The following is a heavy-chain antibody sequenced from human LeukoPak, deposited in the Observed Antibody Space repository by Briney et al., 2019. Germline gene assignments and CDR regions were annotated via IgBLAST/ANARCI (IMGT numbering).Heavy chain of an antibody. Sequence: PSETLSLTCNVSGVSLSTSHWNWLRQRPGKGLEWIGCLSYTGKTDYNPSLKSRVSISLGSSNNHFSLKLTSVTAADTAVYYYSEGYFEPFDHWGQGILVTVSS. D-gene: IGHD2/OR15-2a*01. J-gene: IGHJ4*02. V-gene: IGHV4-59*01. CDR1: GVSLSTSH. CDR2: LSYTGKT. CDR3: SEGYFEPFDH.